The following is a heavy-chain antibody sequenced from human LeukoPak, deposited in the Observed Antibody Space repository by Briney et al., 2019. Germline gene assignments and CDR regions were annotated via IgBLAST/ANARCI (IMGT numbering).Heavy chain of an antibody. D-gene: IGHD3-16*02. CDR1: GYTFTGYY. J-gene: IGHJ4*02. V-gene: IGHV1-2*02. Sequence: ASVKVSCKASGYTFTGYYMHWVRQAPGQGLEWMGWINPNSGGTNYAQKFQGRVTMTRDTSISTAYMELSRLRSDDTAVYYCARARAGGVIGPFDYWGQGTLVTVSS. CDR3: ARARAGGVIGPFDY. CDR2: INPNSGGT.